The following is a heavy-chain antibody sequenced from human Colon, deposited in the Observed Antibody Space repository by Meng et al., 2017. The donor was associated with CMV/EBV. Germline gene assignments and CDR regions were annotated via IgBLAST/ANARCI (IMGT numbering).Heavy chain of an antibody. Sequence: DVELLGDGGVVAQPGGALTLSCATSGFTFSNNAMSWVRQAPGKGLELVSTISGSGDTTYYADSVKGRCTISRDSSKNMLYLQMNSLRAEDTALYYCSRSRDPYNGFLDFWGQGALVTVSS. D-gene: IGHD5-24*01. V-gene: IGHV3-23*01. CDR1: GFTFSNNA. CDR2: ISGSGDTT. CDR3: SRSRDPYNGFLDF. J-gene: IGHJ4*02.